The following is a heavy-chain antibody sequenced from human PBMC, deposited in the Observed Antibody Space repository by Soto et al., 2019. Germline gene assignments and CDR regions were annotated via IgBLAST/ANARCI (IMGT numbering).Heavy chain of an antibody. CDR1: GFTFSSYG. CDR2: IWYDGSNK. CDR3: ARESSGYSYGYPTYYFDY. J-gene: IGHJ4*02. Sequence: PGGSLRLSCAASGFTFSSYGMHWVRPAPGKGLEWVAVIWYDGSNKYYADSVKGRFTISRDNSKNTLYLQMNSLRAEDTAVYYCARESSGYSYGYPTYYFDYWGQGTLVTVSS. V-gene: IGHV3-33*01. D-gene: IGHD5-18*01.